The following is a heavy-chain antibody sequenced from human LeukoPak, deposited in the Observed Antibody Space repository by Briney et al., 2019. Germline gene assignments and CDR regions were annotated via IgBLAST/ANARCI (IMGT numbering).Heavy chain of an antibody. Sequence: GGSLRLSCAASGFTFSSYSMNWVRQAPGKGLEWVSSISSSSSHIYYADSVKGRFTISRDNAKNSLYLQMNSLRAEDTAVYYCARGRGPRIGAFDIWGQGTMVTVSS. CDR3: ARGRGPRIGAFDI. CDR1: GFTFSSYS. D-gene: IGHD1-26*01. V-gene: IGHV3-21*01. CDR2: ISSSSSHI. J-gene: IGHJ3*02.